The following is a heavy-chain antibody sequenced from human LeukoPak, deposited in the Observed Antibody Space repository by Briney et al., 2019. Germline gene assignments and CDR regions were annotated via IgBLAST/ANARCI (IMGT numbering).Heavy chain of an antibody. D-gene: IGHD6-13*01. V-gene: IGHV5-51*01. J-gene: IGHJ4*02. Sequence: GESLKISCKGSGYSFTNYWIGWGRQMPGKGLEWMGIIYPGDSDTTYSPSFQGQRTISADKSISTAYLQWSSLKASDTAIYYCARRAPYSSSWYFDYWGQGTLVTVSS. CDR1: GYSFTNYW. CDR3: ARRAPYSSSWYFDY. CDR2: IYPGDSDT.